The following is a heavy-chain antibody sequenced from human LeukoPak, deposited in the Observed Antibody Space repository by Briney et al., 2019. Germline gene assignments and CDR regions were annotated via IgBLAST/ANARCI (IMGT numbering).Heavy chain of an antibody. J-gene: IGHJ5*02. CDR1: GFTFSSYE. CDR2: ISGSGGIT. V-gene: IGHV3-23*01. D-gene: IGHD2-2*01. CDR3: AKVVGYCGSPSCSVDP. Sequence: GGSPRLSCAASGFTFSSYEMNWVRQAPGKGLEWVSGISGSGGITKYVDSVKGRFTISRDNSKNTLYLQMNSPRAEDTAVYYCAKVVGYCGSPSCSVDPWGQGTLVTVSS.